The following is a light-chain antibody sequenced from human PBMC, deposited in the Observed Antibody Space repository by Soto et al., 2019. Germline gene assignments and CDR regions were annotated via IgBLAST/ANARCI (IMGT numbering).Light chain of an antibody. J-gene: IGKJ3*01. CDR1: QSITNW. CDR2: DSS. Sequence: DIQMTQSPSTLSASVGDRVTITCRASQSITNWLAWYPQKPGKAPKLLVYDSSSLESGVPSRFSGSVSGTEFTLTISSLQPDDFATYYCQQYNSYSPLTFGPGTKVDIK. V-gene: IGKV1-5*01. CDR3: QQYNSYSPLT.